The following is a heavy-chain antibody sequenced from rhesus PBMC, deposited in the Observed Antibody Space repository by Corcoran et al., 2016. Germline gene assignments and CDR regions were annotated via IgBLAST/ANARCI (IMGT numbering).Heavy chain of an antibody. CDR1: GGSINNSY. D-gene: IGHD1-1*01. CDR3: ARGDWNYDPLDV. CDR2: NYGRRGST. Sequence: QPQLQESGQGLVKPSETLSVTCAVSGGSINNSYWSRRRLASGKGREWIGYNYGRRGSTNCNPSLKSRVTLSEDTSKNQLSLKLKSVTAADTAVYYCARGDWNYDPLDVWGRGVLVTVSS. J-gene: IGHJ5-2*02. V-gene: IGHV4-169*01.